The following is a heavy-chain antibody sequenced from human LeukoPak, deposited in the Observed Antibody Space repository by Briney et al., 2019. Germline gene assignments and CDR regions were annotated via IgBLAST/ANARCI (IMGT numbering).Heavy chain of an antibody. D-gene: IGHD3-3*01. CDR1: GFTFSSYG. CDR3: VKDRYDFWSGYFYYYGMDV. J-gene: IGHJ6*02. Sequence: PGGSLRLSCAASGFTFSSYGMHWVRQAPGKGLEWVAVNKYYADSVKGRFTISRDNSKNTLYLQMNSLRAEDTAVYYCVKDRYDFWSGYFYYYGMDVWGQGTTVTVSS. V-gene: IGHV3-30*18. CDR2: NK.